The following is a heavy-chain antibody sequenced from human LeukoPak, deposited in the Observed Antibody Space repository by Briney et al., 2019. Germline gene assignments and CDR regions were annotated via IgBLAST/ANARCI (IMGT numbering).Heavy chain of an antibody. CDR3: AGRGDGNLYYFDH. D-gene: IGHD5-24*01. Sequence: GGSLRPSCAASGFTFSSYWMSWVRQAPGKGLEWVANINQDGGEKYYVDSVKGRFTISRDNAKNSLYLQMKSLRPEDTAVYYCAGRGDGNLYYFDHWGQGTLVTASS. V-gene: IGHV3-7*04. CDR1: GFTFSSYW. J-gene: IGHJ4*02. CDR2: INQDGGEK.